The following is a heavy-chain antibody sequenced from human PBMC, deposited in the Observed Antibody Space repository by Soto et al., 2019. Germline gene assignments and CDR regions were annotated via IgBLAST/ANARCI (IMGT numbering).Heavy chain of an antibody. D-gene: IGHD4-17*01. J-gene: IGHJ4*02. V-gene: IGHV1-18*01. CDR1: GYTSTSYG. CDR3: ARVTTLYYFDY. Sequence: ASAKVSCKASGYTSTSYGISWVRQAPGQGLEWMGWISAYNGNTNCAQKLQGRVTMTTDTSTSTAYMELRSLRSDDTAVSYCARVTTLYYFDYWGKGTLVTVSS. CDR2: ISAYNGNT.